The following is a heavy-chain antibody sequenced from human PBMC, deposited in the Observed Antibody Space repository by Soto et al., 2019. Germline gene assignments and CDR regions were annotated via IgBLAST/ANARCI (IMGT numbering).Heavy chain of an antibody. CDR1: GFTFSDYY. D-gene: IGHD1-7*01. Sequence: QVQVVESGGGLVKPGGSLRLSCAASGFTFSDYYMSWIRQAPGKGLEWVSFIRSSGDSTKYADSVKGRFTISRDNAKNSLYLQLNSLRAEDTAVYYCARGGVKGTTSRGQVYNWGQGTLVTVSS. CDR3: ARGGVKGTTSRGQVYN. CDR2: IRSSGDST. J-gene: IGHJ4*02. V-gene: IGHV3-11*06.